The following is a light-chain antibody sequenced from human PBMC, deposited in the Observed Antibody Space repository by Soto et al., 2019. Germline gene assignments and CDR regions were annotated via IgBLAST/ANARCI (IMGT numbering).Light chain of an antibody. Sequence: QSALTQPASVSGSPGQSITISCTGTGSDVGGYNFVSWYQQHPGKAPKLMIYDVNIRPSGVSNRFSGSKSGNTASLTISGLQAEDEADYYCCSYASASTRVIFGGGTKLPVL. CDR3: CSYASASTRVI. J-gene: IGLJ2*01. CDR1: GSDVGGYNF. V-gene: IGLV2-14*03. CDR2: DVN.